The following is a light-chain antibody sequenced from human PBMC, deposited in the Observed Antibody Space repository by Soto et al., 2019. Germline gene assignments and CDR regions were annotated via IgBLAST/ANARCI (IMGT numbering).Light chain of an antibody. CDR1: QAINNH. V-gene: IGKV1-16*01. CDR2: AAS. Sequence: DIQMTQSPSSLSASLGDRVTITCRASQAINNHLAWFQQKPGKAPKSLIYAASTLQSGVPSRFSGSGSGTDFTLSISSLQPELFATYYCQHYNNYSIAFGQFTRLEI. J-gene: IGKJ5*01. CDR3: QHYNNYSIA.